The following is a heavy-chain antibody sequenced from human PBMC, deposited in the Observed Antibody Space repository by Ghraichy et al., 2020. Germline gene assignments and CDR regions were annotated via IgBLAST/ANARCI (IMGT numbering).Heavy chain of an antibody. Sequence: GGSLRLSCAASGFTVSTNSMSWVRQAPGKGLEWVSVIYSAGYAYYADSVKGRFITSRDNSKNTLYLHMNSLRAEDTASYYCAGDPPGGSGFYYFNYWGQGTLVTV. CDR3: AGDPPGGSGFYYFNY. CDR2: IYSAGYA. CDR1: GFTVSTNS. J-gene: IGHJ4*02. V-gene: IGHV3-53*01. D-gene: IGHD6-25*01.